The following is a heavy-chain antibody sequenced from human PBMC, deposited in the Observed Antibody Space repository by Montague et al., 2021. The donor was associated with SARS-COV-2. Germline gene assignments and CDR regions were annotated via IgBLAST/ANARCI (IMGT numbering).Heavy chain of an antibody. CDR3: ASQVAYHDYVET. D-gene: IGHD4-17*01. Sequence: SETLSLTCTVSGRSISTDHYWGWIRQPPGKGLVWFGSIHHSGNTNYNRSLKSRLTISIDTSTNQFSLQLTSLIAAATAVYYCASQVAYHDYVETWGQGTLVTVSS. V-gene: IGHV4-38-2*02. CDR2: IHHSGNT. CDR1: GRSISTDHY. J-gene: IGHJ5*02.